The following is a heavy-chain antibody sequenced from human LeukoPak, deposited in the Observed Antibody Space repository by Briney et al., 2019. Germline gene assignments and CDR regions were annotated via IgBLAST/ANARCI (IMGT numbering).Heavy chain of an antibody. CDR2: ISAHNGNT. J-gene: IGHJ4*02. CDR3: ARDPRKTYSSGWYYFDY. D-gene: IGHD6-19*01. CDR1: GYTLSTYG. V-gene: IGHV1-18*01. Sequence: ASVKVSCKASGYTLSTYGISWVRQAPGQGLEWMAWISAHNGNTNYAQKFQGRVTMTTDTSTSTAYVELKSLRSDDTAVYYCARDPRKTYSSGWYYFDYWGQGTLVTVSS.